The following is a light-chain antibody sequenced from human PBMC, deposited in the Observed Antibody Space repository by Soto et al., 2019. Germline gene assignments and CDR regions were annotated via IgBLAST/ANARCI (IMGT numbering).Light chain of an antibody. CDR3: QQRSNWPPLT. CDR2: DAS. Sequence: EIVLTQSPATLSLSPGERATLSCRASQSVSSYLAWYQQKPGQAPRLLIYDASNRATGIPARFSGSGSGTDFTLPISSLEPEHFAVYYCQQRSNWPPLTFGGGTKVEIK. J-gene: IGKJ4*01. V-gene: IGKV3-11*01. CDR1: QSVSSY.